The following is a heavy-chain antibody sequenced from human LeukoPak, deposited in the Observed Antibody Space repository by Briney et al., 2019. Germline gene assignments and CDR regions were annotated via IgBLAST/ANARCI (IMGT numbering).Heavy chain of an antibody. CDR1: GYTFINYF. CDR2: INPSDTTT. V-gene: IGHV1-46*01. Sequence: ASVKVSCKASGYTFINYFMHWVRQAPGQGLEWMGVINPSDTTTSYAQNFQGRVTMTRDTSTSTVYMELSSLRSEDTAVYYCARDGSSSGLIDYWGQGTLVTVSS. J-gene: IGHJ4*02. D-gene: IGHD6-19*01. CDR3: ARDGSSSGLIDY.